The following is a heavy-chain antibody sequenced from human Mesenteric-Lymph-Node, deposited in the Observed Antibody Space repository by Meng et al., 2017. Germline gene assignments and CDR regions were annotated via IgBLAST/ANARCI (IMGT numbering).Heavy chain of an antibody. CDR1: GFTFSSYS. CDR2: ISSSSSYI. D-gene: IGHD6-13*01. Sequence: GGSLRLSCAASGFTFSSYSMNWVRQAPGKGLAWVSSISSSSSYIYYADSLKGRFTITRDNAKNSLYLQMNSLRAEDTSVYYCASFIAAAGTHGYGYWGQGTLVTVSS. J-gene: IGHJ4*02. V-gene: IGHV3-21*01. CDR3: ASFIAAAGTHGYGY.